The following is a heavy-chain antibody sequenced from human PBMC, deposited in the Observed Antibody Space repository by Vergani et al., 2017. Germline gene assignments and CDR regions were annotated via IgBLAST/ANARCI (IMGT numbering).Heavy chain of an antibody. CDR3: ARVRYYSSGWTDWYLDL. CDR1: GFTVSSNY. Sequence: EVQLVESGGGLIQPGGSLRLSCAASGFTVSSNYMSWVRQAPGKGLEWVSVIYSGGSTYYADSVKGRFTISRDNSKNTLYLQMNSLKTEDTAVYYCARVRYYSSGWTDWYLDLWGRGTLVTVSS. CDR2: IYSGGST. D-gene: IGHD6-19*01. V-gene: IGHV3-53*01. J-gene: IGHJ2*01.